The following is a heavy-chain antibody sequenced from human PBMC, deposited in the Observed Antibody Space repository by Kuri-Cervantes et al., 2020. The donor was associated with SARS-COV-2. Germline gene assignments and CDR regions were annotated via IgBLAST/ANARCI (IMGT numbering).Heavy chain of an antibody. CDR2: IRSKAYGGTT. D-gene: IGHD4-11*01. V-gene: IGHV3-49*04. J-gene: IGHJ6*03. CDR1: GFTFSNAW. Sequence: GESLKISCAASGFTFSNAWMSWVRQAPGKGLEWVGFIRSKAYGGTTEYAASVKGRFTISRDDSKSIAYLQMNSLKTEDTAVYYCTRVYSKSYYYYYMDVWGRGTTVTVSS. CDR3: TRVYSKSYYYYYMDV.